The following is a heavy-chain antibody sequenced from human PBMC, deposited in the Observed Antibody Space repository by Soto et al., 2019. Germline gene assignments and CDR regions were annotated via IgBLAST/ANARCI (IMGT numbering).Heavy chain of an antibody. Sequence: GESLKISCKGSGYSFTSYWISWVRQMPGKGLEWMGRIDPSDSYTNYSPSFQGHVTISADKSIRTAYLQWSSLKASDTAMYYCARDGDIVSTIFWFDPWGQGTLVTVSS. CDR3: ARDGDIVSTIFWFDP. D-gene: IGHD5-12*01. J-gene: IGHJ5*02. CDR2: IDPSDSYT. V-gene: IGHV5-10-1*01. CDR1: GYSFTSYW.